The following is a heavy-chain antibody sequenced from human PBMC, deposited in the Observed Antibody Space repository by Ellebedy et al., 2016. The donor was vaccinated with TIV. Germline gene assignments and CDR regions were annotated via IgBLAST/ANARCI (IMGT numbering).Heavy chain of an antibody. D-gene: IGHD4-17*01. CDR1: GGSISSGGYY. V-gene: IGHV4-31*03. J-gene: IGHJ5*02. CDR2: INYSGST. CDR3: ARELTTVTTRWFDP. Sequence: SETLSLTXPVPGGSISSGGYYWSWIRQHPGKGLEWIGYINYSGSTYYNPSLKSRVTISVDTSKNQFSLKLSSVTAADTAVYYCARELTTVTTRWFDPWGQGTLVTVSS.